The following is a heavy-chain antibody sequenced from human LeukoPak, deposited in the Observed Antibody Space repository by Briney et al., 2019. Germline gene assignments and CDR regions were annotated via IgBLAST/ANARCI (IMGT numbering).Heavy chain of an antibody. CDR1: GGSLCIGSYC. V-gene: IGHV4-61*02. J-gene: IGHJ5*02. CDR3: ARVSAGLAAHWFDP. D-gene: IGHD6-6*01. CDR2: IYTSGTT. Sequence: SETLSLTCTVSGGSLCIGSYCWSWIRQPAGNGLEWIGRIYTSGTTNYNPSLKSRVTISVDTSKNQFSLKLSSVTAADTAVYYCARVSAGLAAHWFDPWGQGTLVTVSS.